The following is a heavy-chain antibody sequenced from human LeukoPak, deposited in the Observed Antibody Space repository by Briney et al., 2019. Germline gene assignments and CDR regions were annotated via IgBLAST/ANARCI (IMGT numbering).Heavy chain of an antibody. CDR3: AKGRGGSYGGIFDY. CDR1: GFSFSSSA. J-gene: IGHJ4*02. Sequence: GGPLRLSCAASGFSFSSSAMSWVRQAPGKGLEWVSAISVDGGRTYYADSVKGRFTISRDNSKNALYLQLNSLRAVDTAVYYCAKGRGGSYGGIFDYWGQGTLVTVSS. CDR2: ISVDGGRT. V-gene: IGHV3-23*01. D-gene: IGHD1-26*01.